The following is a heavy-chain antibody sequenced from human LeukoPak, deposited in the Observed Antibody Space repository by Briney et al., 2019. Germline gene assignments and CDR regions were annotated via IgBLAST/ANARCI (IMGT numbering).Heavy chain of an antibody. D-gene: IGHD2-2*01. CDR1: GFTFSSYW. CDR2: IKQDGSEA. V-gene: IGHV3-7*01. CDR3: ARAPTVLVGYCSSASCQADY. J-gene: IGHJ4*02. Sequence: GGSLRLSCAASGFTFSSYWMTWVRQAPGKGLEWVANIKQDGSEAYYVDSVKGRFTVSRDNAKNSLYLQLGAEDTAVYYCARAPTVLVGYCSSASCQADYWGQGTLVTVSS.